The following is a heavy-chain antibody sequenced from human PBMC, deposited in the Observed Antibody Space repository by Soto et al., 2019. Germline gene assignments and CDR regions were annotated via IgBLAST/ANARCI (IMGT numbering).Heavy chain of an antibody. CDR1: GGSISSGGYY. CDR3: ARYARYDYGDYVSGSHEFDY. Sequence: QVQLQESGPGLVKPSQTLSLTCTVSGGSISSGGYYWSWIRQHPGKGLEWIGYIYYSGSTYYNPSLKSRVTIPVDTSKNQFSRKLSSVTAADTAVYYCARYARYDYGDYVSGSHEFDYWGQGTLVTVSS. V-gene: IGHV4-31*03. D-gene: IGHD4-17*01. CDR2: IYYSGST. J-gene: IGHJ4*02.